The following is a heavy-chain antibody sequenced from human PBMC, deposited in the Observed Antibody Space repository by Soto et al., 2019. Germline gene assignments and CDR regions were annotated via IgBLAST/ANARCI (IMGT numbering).Heavy chain of an antibody. Sequence: QVHLVQSGAEVRKPGSSVKVSCKASGGTFSTYAISWVRQAPGQGLEWMGGIIPIFGPPNYAQKFQGRVTINADESTSTAYMEVSSLRSEDTADYYCATAGEFVGDCSVYGMDVWGQGTTVTVSS. CDR3: ATAGEFVGDCSVYGMDV. J-gene: IGHJ6*02. CDR2: IIPIFGPP. D-gene: IGHD2-21*02. V-gene: IGHV1-69*01. CDR1: GGTFSTYA.